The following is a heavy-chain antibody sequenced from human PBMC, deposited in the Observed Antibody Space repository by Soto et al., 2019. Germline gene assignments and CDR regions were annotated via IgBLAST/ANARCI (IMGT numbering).Heavy chain of an antibody. CDR1: GDSISSGDSY. CDR3: ARGGHRITMTPVV. J-gene: IGHJ3*01. D-gene: IGHD3-22*01. CDR2: IYYSGST. Sequence: QVQLQESGPGLVKPSQTLSLTCTVSGDSISSGDSYWSWIRQPPGKGLEWIGYIYYSGSTYYNPSLKSRVTISVHTSKNQFSLKLSSVTAADTAVYFCARGGHRITMTPVVWGQGIMVTVSS. V-gene: IGHV4-30-4*01.